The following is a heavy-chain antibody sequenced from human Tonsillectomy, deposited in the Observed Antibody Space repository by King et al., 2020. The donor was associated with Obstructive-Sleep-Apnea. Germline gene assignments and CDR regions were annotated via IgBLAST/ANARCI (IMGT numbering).Heavy chain of an antibody. J-gene: IGHJ4*02. D-gene: IGHD3-22*01. CDR3: ARRTYYYDSSGYSEFSPFDY. V-gene: IGHV4-38-2*02. CDR1: GYSISSGYY. CDR2: IYHSGRT. Sequence: HVPLQESGPGLVKPSETLSLTCTVSGYSISSGYYWGWIRQPPGKGLEWIGSIYHSGRTYYNPSLKSRVTISVDTSKNQFSLKLSSVTAADTAVYYCARRTYYYDSSGYSEFSPFDYWGQGTLVTVSS.